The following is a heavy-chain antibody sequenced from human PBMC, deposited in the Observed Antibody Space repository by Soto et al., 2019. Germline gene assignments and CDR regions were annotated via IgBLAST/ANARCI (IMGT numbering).Heavy chain of an antibody. J-gene: IGHJ4*02. CDR3: ARVAPDTAMGYYFDY. CDR1: GDSASSNSAA. CDR2: TYYRSKWYN. Sequence: PSQTLSLTCVISGDSASSNSAAWNWIRQSPSRGLEWLGRTYYRSKWYNDYAVSVKSRITINPDTSKNQFSLQLNSVTPEDTAVYYCARVAPDTAMGYYFDYWGQGTLVTVSS. D-gene: IGHD5-18*01. V-gene: IGHV6-1*01.